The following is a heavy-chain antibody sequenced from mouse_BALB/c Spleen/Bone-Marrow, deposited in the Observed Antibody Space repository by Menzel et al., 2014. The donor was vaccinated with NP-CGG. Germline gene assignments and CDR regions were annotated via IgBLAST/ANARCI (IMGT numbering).Heavy chain of an antibody. CDR1: GYTLTSYV. V-gene: IGHV1-14*01. J-gene: IGHJ2*01. Sequence: VQLQQSRPELVKPGASVKMSCKASGYTLTSYVMHWVKQKPGQGLEWMGYINPYNDGTKYNEKFKGKATLTSDKSSSTAYMELSSLTSEDSAVYYCARGGYRYRYDDYFDYWGQGTTLTVSS. CDR3: ARGGYRYRYDDYFDY. CDR2: INPYNDGT. D-gene: IGHD2-14*01.